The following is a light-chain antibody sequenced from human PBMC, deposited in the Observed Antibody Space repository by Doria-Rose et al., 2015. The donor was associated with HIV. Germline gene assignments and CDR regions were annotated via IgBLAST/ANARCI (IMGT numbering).Light chain of an antibody. CDR1: LRLSSTS. CDR2: DGS. J-gene: IGKJ1*01. Sequence: TQSTGALSCSAERRACPSCEASLRLSSTSLARYQQKPVQATSLLIYDGSTRATGIPDRLSASGSWTDFTLTINRLEPEDFALYYCHQYGTSWTFGQGTKVEI. CDR3: HQYGTSWT. V-gene: IGKV3-20*01.